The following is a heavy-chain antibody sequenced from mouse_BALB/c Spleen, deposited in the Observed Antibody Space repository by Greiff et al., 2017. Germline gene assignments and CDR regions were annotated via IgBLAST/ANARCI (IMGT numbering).Heavy chain of an antibody. CDR1: GYTFTDYA. V-gene: IGHV1S137*01. CDR2: ISTYYGDA. J-gene: IGHJ3*01. CDR3: ARGDSTMIAY. D-gene: IGHD2-4*01. Sequence: QVQLKESGAELVRPGVSVKISCKGSGYTFTDYAMHWVKQSHAKSLEWIGVISTYYGDASYNQKFKGKATMTVDKSSSTAYMELARLTSEDSAIYYCARGDSTMIAYWGQGTLVTVSA.